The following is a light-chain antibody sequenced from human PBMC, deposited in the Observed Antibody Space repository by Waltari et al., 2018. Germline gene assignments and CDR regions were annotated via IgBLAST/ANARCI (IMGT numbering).Light chain of an antibody. CDR1: SLRSYY. CDR2: GKN. V-gene: IGLV3-19*01. CDR3: NSRDSSGNHRVV. J-gene: IGLJ2*01. Sequence: SSELTQDPAVSVALGQTVRITCQGDSLRSYYASWYQQKQGQAPVLFIYGKNNRPSGIPDRFSGSSSGNTASLTITGAQAEDEADYYCNSRDSSGNHRVVFGGGTKLTVL.